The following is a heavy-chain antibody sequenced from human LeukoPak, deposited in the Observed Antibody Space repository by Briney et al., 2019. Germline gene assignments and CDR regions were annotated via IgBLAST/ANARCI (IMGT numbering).Heavy chain of an antibody. V-gene: IGHV3-30-3*01. D-gene: IGHD4-17*01. CDR1: GFTFSSYA. Sequence: GGSLRLSRAASGFTFSSYAMHWVRQAPGKGLEWVAVISYGGSNKYYADSVKGRFTISRDNSKNTLYLQMNSLRAEDTAVYYCARAPERDYGDINAFDIWGQGTMVTVSS. CDR3: ARAPERDYGDINAFDI. J-gene: IGHJ3*02. CDR2: ISYGGSNK.